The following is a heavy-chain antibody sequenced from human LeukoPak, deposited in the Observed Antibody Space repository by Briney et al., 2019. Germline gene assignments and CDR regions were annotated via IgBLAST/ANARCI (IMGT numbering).Heavy chain of an antibody. V-gene: IGHV3-48*01. CDR1: GFTFSSYS. Sequence: GGSLRLSCAASGFTFSSYSMMWVRQAPGKGLEWVSYISSSSTTIHYADSVKGRFTISRDNSKNTLYLQMNSLRAEDTAVYYCAKVLVTMVRGVIGPFDYWGQGTLVTVSS. CDR2: ISSSSTTI. D-gene: IGHD3-10*01. J-gene: IGHJ4*02. CDR3: AKVLVTMVRGVIGPFDY.